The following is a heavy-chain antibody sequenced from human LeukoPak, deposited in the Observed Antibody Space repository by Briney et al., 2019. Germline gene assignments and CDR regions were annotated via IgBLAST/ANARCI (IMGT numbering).Heavy chain of an antibody. V-gene: IGHV4-39*01. Sequence: PSETLSLTCVVSGDSINNSPYFWGWVRQPPGKGLEWAASISYNGDTYFNPSLKSRLIVSVDTSKNQFRLSSVTAADTAIYFCARRADYGNSYFDSWGQGALVTVSS. CDR1: GDSINNSPYF. D-gene: IGHD4-17*01. CDR2: ISYNGDT. J-gene: IGHJ4*02. CDR3: ARRADYGNSYFDS.